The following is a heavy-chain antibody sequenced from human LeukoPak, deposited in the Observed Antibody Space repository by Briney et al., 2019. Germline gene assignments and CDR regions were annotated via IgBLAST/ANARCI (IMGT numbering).Heavy chain of an antibody. J-gene: IGHJ5*02. V-gene: IGHV3-15*01. Sequence: PGGSLRLSCAASGFTFSNAWMSWVRQAPGKGLEWVGRIKSKTDGGTTDYAAPVKGRFTISRDDSKNTLYLQMNSLKTEDTAVYYCTTAGYYDSSGYPGPWGQGTLVTVSS. CDR2: IKSKTDGGTT. CDR1: GFTFSNAW. CDR3: TTAGYYDSSGYPGP. D-gene: IGHD3-22*01.